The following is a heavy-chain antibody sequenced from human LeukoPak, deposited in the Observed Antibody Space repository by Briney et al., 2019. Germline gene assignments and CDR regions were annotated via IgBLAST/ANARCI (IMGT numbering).Heavy chain of an antibody. CDR1: GGAISSGGYY. CDR2: VFYSGGT. CDR3: ARGDPLRY. D-gene: IGHD3-16*02. J-gene: IGHJ4*02. V-gene: IGHV4-31*03. Sequence: SETLSLTCTVSGGAISSGGYYWSWIRQHPEKGPEWIGHVFYSGGTYYNPSLKSRVSMSVDTSQNHFSLKLTSVTAADTAVYYCARGDPLRYWGQGIRVTVSS.